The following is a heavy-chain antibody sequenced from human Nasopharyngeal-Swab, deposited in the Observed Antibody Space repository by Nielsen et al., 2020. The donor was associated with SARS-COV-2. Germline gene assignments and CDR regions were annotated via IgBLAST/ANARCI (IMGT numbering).Heavy chain of an antibody. D-gene: IGHD3-3*01. J-gene: IGHJ6*02. CDR1: GFTFSSYA. CDR3: ARDGLDYDFWSAYFMDV. V-gene: IGHV3-23*01. Sequence: GESLKISCAASGFTFSSYAMRWVRQAPGKGLEWVSGISGSGDTTKYADSVKGRFTISRDNDKNTLYLQMNSLRAEDTAVYYCARDGLDYDFWSAYFMDVWGQGTTVTVS. CDR2: ISGSGDTT.